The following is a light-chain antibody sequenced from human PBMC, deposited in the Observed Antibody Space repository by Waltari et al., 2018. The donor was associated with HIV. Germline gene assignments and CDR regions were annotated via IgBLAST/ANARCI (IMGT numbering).Light chain of an antibody. V-gene: IGKV1-39*01. CDR2: AAS. J-gene: IGKJ3*01. Sequence: IQMTQSPSTLSASVGDRVTLTCRASQHIISQLNWFQQRPGKAPRLLMYAASSLQSGVPSRFSGSASGTDFTLTISSLQPEDFATYYCQQTFSAPFTFGPGTKVDIK. CDR3: QQTFSAPFT. CDR1: QHIISQ.